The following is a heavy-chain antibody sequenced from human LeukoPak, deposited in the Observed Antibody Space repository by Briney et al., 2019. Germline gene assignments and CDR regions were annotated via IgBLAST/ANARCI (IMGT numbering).Heavy chain of an antibody. CDR1: GFSFSGSA. CDR2: IRSKANSYAT. V-gene: IGHV3-73*01. CDR3: ATNDFWSGYPFDY. J-gene: IGHJ4*02. Sequence: GGSLRLSCAASGFSFSGSAMHWVRQASGKGLEWVGRIRSKANSYATAYAASVKGRFTISRDDSKNTAYLQMNSLKTEDTAVYYCATNDFWSGYPFDYWGQGTLVTVSS. D-gene: IGHD3-3*01.